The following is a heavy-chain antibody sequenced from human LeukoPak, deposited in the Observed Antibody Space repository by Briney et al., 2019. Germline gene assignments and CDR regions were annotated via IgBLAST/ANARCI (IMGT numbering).Heavy chain of an antibody. CDR3: VRYYNNFDY. D-gene: IGHD2/OR15-2a*01. CDR1: GGSISGYY. Sequence: SETLSLTCTVSGGSISGYYWSWIRQPPGKGLEWVGYIYSSGHTNYNPSLKSRVTISGDTSKNQFSLRLISVTAADTAVYYCVRYYNNFDYWGQGTLVTVSS. J-gene: IGHJ4*02. V-gene: IGHV4-59*08. CDR2: IYSSGHT.